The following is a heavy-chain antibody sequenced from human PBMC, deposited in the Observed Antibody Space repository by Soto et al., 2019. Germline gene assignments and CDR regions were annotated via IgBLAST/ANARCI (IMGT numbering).Heavy chain of an antibody. CDR1: GFAFGNFG. J-gene: IGHJ4*02. V-gene: IGHV3-30*03. CDR2: ISYDGNTK. Sequence: GRSMRLSCAASGFAFGNFGRRWSSQAPGKGLEWVASISYDGNTKKFSDSVKGRFTISRDISSNTLYLQMSSLRSDDTAVYFCARFWSPVTSAVDDFWGQGTLVTVSS. D-gene: IGHD3-3*01. CDR3: ARFWSPVTSAVDDF.